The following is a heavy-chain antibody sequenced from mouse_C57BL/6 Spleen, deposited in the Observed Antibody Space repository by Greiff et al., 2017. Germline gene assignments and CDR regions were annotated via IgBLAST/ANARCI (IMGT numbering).Heavy chain of an antibody. J-gene: IGHJ4*01. V-gene: IGHV1-26*01. CDR2: INPNNGGT. Sequence: VQLQQSGPELVKPGASVKISCKASGYTFTDYYMNWVKQSHGKSLEWIGDINPNNGGTSYNQKFKGKATLTVDKSSSTAYMELRSLTSEDSAVYYCARGGKPAMDYWGQGTSVTVSS. CDR1: GYTFTDYY. CDR3: ARGGKPAMDY.